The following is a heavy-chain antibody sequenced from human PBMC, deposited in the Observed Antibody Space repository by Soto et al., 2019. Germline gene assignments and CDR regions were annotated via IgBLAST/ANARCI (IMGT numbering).Heavy chain of an antibody. CDR1: GFVFSDFQ. D-gene: IGHD3-16*01. CDR2: ITGTSAFT. CDR3: ARDNLAFQGAFDL. V-gene: IGHV3-21*01. Sequence: GGSLRLSCAASGFVFSDFQFNWVRQAPGGGLEWLPSITGTSAFTEYAESIEGRFTISRDNPNKLLFLHMDNLRPEDTAVYYCARDNLAFQGAFDLWGQGTLVTVSS. J-gene: IGHJ4*02.